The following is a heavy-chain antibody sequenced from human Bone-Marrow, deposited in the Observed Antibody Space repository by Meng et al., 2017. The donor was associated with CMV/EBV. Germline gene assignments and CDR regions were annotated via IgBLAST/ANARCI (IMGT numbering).Heavy chain of an antibody. V-gene: IGHV1-69*05. D-gene: IGHD3-3*01. CDR3: ARDLHIRSYYDFWSGYSPYYYGIDV. CDR2: IIPIFGTA. CDR1: GGTFSSYA. Sequence: SVKVSCKASGGTFSSYAISWVRQATGQGLEWMGGIIPIFGTATYAQKFQVRVTITTDESTSTAYMKMSSLRSEDTAVYYCARDLHIRSYYDFWSGYSPYYYGIDVWGQGTTVTFYS. J-gene: IGHJ6*02.